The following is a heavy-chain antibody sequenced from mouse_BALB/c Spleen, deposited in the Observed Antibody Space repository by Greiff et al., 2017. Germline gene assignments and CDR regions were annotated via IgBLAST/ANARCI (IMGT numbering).Heavy chain of an antibody. J-gene: IGHJ1*01. V-gene: IGHV1-18*01. D-gene: IGHD1-1*01. CDR2: INPNNGGT. Sequence: VQLQQSGPELVKPGASVKIPCKASGYTFTDYNMDWVKQSHGKSLEWIGDINPNNGGTIYNQKFKGKATLTVDKSSSTAYMELRSLTSEDTAVYYCARFYGSPRYFDVWGAGTTVTVAS. CDR1: GYTFTDYN. CDR3: ARFYGSPRYFDV.